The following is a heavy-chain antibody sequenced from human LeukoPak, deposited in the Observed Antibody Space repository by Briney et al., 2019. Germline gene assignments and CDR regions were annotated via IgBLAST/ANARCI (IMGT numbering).Heavy chain of an antibody. D-gene: IGHD2-15*01. J-gene: IGHJ4*02. Sequence: GGSLRLSCAASGFTFSSYGIHWLREAPGKGLVWVAFIQYDGGKFYADSVKGRFIISRDNSKNTLYLQMNSLRAEDTAVYYCAKDCVGGGFDYWGQGTLVTVSS. CDR3: AKDCVGGGFDY. CDR1: GFTFSSYG. V-gene: IGHV3-30*02. CDR2: IQYDGGK.